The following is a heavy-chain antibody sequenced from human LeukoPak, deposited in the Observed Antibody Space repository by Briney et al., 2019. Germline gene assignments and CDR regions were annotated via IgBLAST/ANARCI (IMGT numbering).Heavy chain of an antibody. V-gene: IGHV1-69*05. D-gene: IGHD3-3*01. J-gene: IGHJ4*02. CDR1: GGTFSSYA. CDR2: IIPIFGTA. CDR3: ARGHYDCWSGDPKITFDY. Sequence: SVKVSCKASGGTFSSYAISWVRQAPGQGLEWMGGIIPIFGTANYAQKFQGRVTITTDESTSTAYMELSSLRSEDTAVYYCARGHYDCWSGDPKITFDYLGQGTLVTVSS.